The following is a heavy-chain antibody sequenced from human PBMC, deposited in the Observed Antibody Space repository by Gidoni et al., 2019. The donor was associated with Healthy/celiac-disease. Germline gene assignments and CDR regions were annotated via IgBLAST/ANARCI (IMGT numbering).Heavy chain of an antibody. CDR1: GFTVSSNY. CDR2: IYSGGST. Sequence: EVQQVESGGGLVQDGGSLRLSCAASGFTVSSNYLRWVRQAPGKGREWVSVIYSGGSTYYAASVKGRFTISRANSKNTLYLQLNSLRAEDTAVYYCARGRGDYWGQGTLVTVSS. D-gene: IGHD3-10*01. J-gene: IGHJ4*02. V-gene: IGHV3-66*02. CDR3: ARGRGDY.